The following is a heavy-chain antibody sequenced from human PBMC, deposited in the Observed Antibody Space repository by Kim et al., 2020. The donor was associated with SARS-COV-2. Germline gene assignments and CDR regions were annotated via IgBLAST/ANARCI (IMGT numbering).Heavy chain of an antibody. Sequence: NYAMFWVRQAPGKGLEWVALISYDGTNKDYADSVKGRFTISRDNSKSTLYLQMNSLRVADTAVYFCARKPTTSSWSYYFEYWGQGTLVTVSS. J-gene: IGHJ4*01. CDR3: ARKPTTSSWSYYFEY. D-gene: IGHD6-13*01. CDR2: ISYDGTNK. CDR1: NYA. V-gene: IGHV3-30*04.